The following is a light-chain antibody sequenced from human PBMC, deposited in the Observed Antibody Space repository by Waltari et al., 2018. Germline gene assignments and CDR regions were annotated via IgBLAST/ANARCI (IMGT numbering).Light chain of an antibody. CDR2: VNSDGSH. CDR3: ETGGHGTWV. Sequence: QLVLTQSPSASASLGASVKLTCTLSSGHSSNIIAWLQQRPERGPRSLMKVNSDGSHSKGDDIPDRVSGSSSGAGRYLTIASLQSEDEADYYGETGGHGTWVFGGGTKLTVL. J-gene: IGLJ3*02. V-gene: IGLV4-69*01. CDR1: SGHSSNI.